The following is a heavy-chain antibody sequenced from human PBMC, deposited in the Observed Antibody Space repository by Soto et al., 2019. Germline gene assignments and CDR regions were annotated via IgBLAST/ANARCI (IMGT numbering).Heavy chain of an antibody. Sequence: GGSLRLSCAACGFTFKMFWMHWVRQVPGKGPEWVSRINDDGISTNYADSVKGRFTISRDNAKNTLYLQMNALRVEDTAFYYCTRGPRSTSTGTGAFWGQGTLVTVSS. J-gene: IGHJ4*02. CDR1: GFTFKMFW. V-gene: IGHV3-74*01. CDR2: INDDGIST. CDR3: TRGPRSTSTGTGAF. D-gene: IGHD1-1*01.